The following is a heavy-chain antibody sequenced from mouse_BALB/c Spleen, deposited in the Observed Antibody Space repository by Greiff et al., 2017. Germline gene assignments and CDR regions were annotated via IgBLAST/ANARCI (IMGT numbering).Heavy chain of an antibody. Sequence: EVKLVESGAELVRPGALVKLSCKASGFNIKDYYMHWVKQRPEQGLEWIGWIDPENGNTIYDPKFQGKASITADTSSNTAYLQLSSLTSEDTAVYYCARSGGLRRGFAYWGQGTLVTVSA. CDR1: GFNIKDYY. J-gene: IGHJ3*01. V-gene: IGHV14-1*02. CDR3: ARSGGLRRGFAY. CDR2: IDPENGNT. D-gene: IGHD2-4*01.